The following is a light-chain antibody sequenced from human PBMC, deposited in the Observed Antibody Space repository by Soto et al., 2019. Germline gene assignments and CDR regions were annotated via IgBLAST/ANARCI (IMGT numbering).Light chain of an antibody. J-gene: IGKJ5*01. V-gene: IGKV3-15*01. CDR2: GAS. CDR1: QSVSSN. Sequence: EIVITQSPSTLSVSPGERATLSCRASQSVSSNLAWYQQKPGQAPSLLIYGASTRATGTPARFSGSGSGTEFTLTISSLQSEDFAVYYCQQSNSWPRTFGQGTRLEIK. CDR3: QQSNSWPRT.